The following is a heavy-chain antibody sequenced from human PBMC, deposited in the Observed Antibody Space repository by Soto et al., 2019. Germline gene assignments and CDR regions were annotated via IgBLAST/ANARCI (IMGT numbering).Heavy chain of an antibody. CDR3: ARSFMVPVDFFDY. CDR1: NGSLGSNY. Sequence: SETLSLTCTVSNGSLGSNYWSWVRQSPGKGLEWIGNIYYSGSTNYNPSLKSRVTMSVDTSKNQFTLKLSSVTAADTGVYFCARSFMVPVDFFDYWGQGXPVTVYS. V-gene: IGHV4-59*01. D-gene: IGHD3-10*01. CDR2: IYYSGST. J-gene: IGHJ4*02.